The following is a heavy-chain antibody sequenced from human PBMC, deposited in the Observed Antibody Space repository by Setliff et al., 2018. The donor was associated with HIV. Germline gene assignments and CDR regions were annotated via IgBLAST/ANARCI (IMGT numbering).Heavy chain of an antibody. J-gene: IGHJ6*03. CDR1: GGSFNEYY. D-gene: IGHD3-3*01. Sequence: SETLSLTCAVYGGSFNEYYWNWIRQIPGKGLEWIGEINHSGSTNYNESLKRRLRISVDTSKNQFSLSLNSVTAADTAVYYCARGRPRLYYNFWSGYLPSHYYYYYYMDVWGKGTTVTVSS. V-gene: IGHV4-34*01. CDR2: INHSGST. CDR3: ARGRPRLYYNFWSGYLPSHYYYYYYMDV.